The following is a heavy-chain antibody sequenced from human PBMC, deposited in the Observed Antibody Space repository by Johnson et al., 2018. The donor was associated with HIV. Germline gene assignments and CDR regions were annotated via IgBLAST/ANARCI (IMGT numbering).Heavy chain of an antibody. V-gene: IGHV3-20*04. CDR1: GFTLDDYG. D-gene: IGHD5-12*01. CDR2: VSWHDGRD. Sequence: VQLVESGGGVVRPGGSPRLSCAASGFTLDDYGMAWVRQAPGKGLEWVSGVSWHDGRDVYYADSVKGRFTVSRDNSKNAVYLQMNSLGAGDTAVYYCAKDQHGPLVPTVMRDDAFDIWGQGTMVTVSS. CDR3: AKDQHGPLVPTVMRDDAFDI. J-gene: IGHJ3*02.